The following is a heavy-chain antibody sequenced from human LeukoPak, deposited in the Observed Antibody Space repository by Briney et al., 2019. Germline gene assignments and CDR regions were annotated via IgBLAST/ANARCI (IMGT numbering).Heavy chain of an antibody. J-gene: IGHJ4*02. Sequence: HPGGSLRLSCAASGFTFSSYGMRWVRQAPGKGLEWVAYIRYDGSNKYYADSVKGRFTISRDNSKNTLYLQMNSLRAEDTAVYYCAKDLGRYCSGGSCYDYGYWGQRTMVT. D-gene: IGHD2-15*01. CDR3: AKDLGRYCSGGSCYDYGY. V-gene: IGHV3-30*02. CDR1: GFTFSSYG. CDR2: IRYDGSNK.